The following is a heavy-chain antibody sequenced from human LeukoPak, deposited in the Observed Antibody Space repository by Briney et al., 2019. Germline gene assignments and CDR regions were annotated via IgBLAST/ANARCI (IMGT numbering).Heavy chain of an antibody. CDR3: ARHGYSAYGTRFDY. V-gene: IGHV4-59*08. D-gene: IGHD5-12*01. CDR1: GGSISSYS. J-gene: IGHJ4*02. Sequence: SETLSLTCNVFGGSISSYSWSWIRQPPGKGLEWIGYIYYSGSTNNNPSLKSRVTISVDTSKNQFSLKLSSVTAADTAVYYCARHGYSAYGTRFDYWGQGTLVTVSS. CDR2: IYYSGST.